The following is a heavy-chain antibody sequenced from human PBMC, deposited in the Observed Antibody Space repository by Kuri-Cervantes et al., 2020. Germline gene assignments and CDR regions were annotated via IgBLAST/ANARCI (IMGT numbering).Heavy chain of an antibody. CDR3: VVGGFSGSYYDYYYYGMDV. V-gene: IGHV4-30-4*08. Sequence: SETLSLTCTVSGGSISSGDYYWSWIRQPPGKGLEWIGYIYYSGSTYYNPSLKSRVTISVDTSKNQFSLKLSSVTAADTAVYYCVVGGFSGSYYDYYYYGMDVWGQGTTVTVSS. CDR2: IYYSGST. J-gene: IGHJ6*02. D-gene: IGHD3-10*01. CDR1: GGSISSGDYY.